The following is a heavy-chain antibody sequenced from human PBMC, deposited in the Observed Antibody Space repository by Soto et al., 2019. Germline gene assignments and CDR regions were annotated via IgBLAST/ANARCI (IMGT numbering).Heavy chain of an antibody. J-gene: IGHJ4*02. CDR1: GYTFSNFW. D-gene: IGHD6-13*01. Sequence: GESLKISCQCSGYTFSNFWIAWVRQLPGKGLEWMGIIYPGDYETRYSPSFHGKVTISADRSIGTAYLQWSSLEASDSAFYFCARSPRSSPYFDYWGQGALVNV. CDR2: IYPGDYET. V-gene: IGHV5-51*01. CDR3: ARSPRSSPYFDY.